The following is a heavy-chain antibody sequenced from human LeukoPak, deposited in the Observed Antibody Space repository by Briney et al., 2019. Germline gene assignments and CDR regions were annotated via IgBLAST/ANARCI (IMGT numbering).Heavy chain of an antibody. CDR1: GGSFSGYY. CDR2: INHSGST. D-gene: IGHD6-25*01. J-gene: IGHJ4*02. CDR3: ARERQRGIFDY. Sequence: SETLSLTCAVYGGSFSGYYWSWICQPPGKGLEWIGEINHSGSTNYNPSLKSRVTISVDTSKNQFSLKLSSVTAADTAVHYCARERQRGIFDYWGQGTLVTVSS. V-gene: IGHV4-34*01.